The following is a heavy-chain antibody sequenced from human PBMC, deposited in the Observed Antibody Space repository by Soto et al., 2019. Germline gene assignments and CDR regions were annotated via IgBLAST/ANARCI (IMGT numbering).Heavy chain of an antibody. CDR3: ARVTSYCSGGSCYSSILAIDI. V-gene: IGHV1-69*13. Sequence: ASVKVSCKASGGTFSSYAISWVRQAPGQGLEWMGGIIPIFGTANYAQKFQGRVTITADESTSTAYMELSSLRSEDTAVYYCARVTSYCSGGSCYSSILAIDIWGQGTMVTVSS. CDR2: IIPIFGTA. J-gene: IGHJ3*02. D-gene: IGHD2-15*01. CDR1: GGTFSSYA.